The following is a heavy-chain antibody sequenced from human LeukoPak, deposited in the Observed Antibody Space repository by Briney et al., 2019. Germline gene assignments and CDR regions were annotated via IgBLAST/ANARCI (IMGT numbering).Heavy chain of an antibody. J-gene: IGHJ3*02. Sequence: ASVKVSCTASGYTFTSYGISWVRQAPGQGLEWMGWISAYNGNTNYAQKLQGRVTMTTDTSTSTAYMELRSLRSDDTAVYYCARGGPDNWGSRENAFDIWGQGTMVTLSS. D-gene: IGHD7-27*01. CDR2: ISAYNGNT. CDR1: GYTFTSYG. V-gene: IGHV1-18*01. CDR3: ARGGPDNWGSRENAFDI.